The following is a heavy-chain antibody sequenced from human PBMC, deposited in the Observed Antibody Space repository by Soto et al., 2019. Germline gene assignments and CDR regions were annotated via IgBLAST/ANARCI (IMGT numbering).Heavy chain of an antibody. V-gene: IGHV4-59*01. D-gene: IGHD2-2*01. CDR3: ARVGIVVVPAAIRDYYGMDV. Sequence: SETLSLTSTVSGGSISSYYWSWIRQPPGKGLEWIGYIYYSGSTNYNPSLKSRVTISVDTSKNQFSLKLSSVTAADTAVYYCARVGIVVVPAAIRDYYGMDVWGQGTTVTVSS. CDR2: IYYSGST. J-gene: IGHJ6*02. CDR1: GGSISSYY.